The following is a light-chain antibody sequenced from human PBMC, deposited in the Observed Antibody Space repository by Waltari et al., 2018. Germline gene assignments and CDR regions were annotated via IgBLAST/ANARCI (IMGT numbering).Light chain of an antibody. CDR2: HSS. J-gene: IGLJ2*01. CDR3: AAWDDSVSGPYVV. Sequence: QSVLTQPPSASGTPGQTVTISCSASTSNIGSNAVNWYQMFPGAAPTRLIYHSSLRPSGVPGRFSASKSGTAASLAISGLQSEDEADYYCAAWDDSVSGPYVVFGGGTKLTVL. CDR1: TSNIGSNA. V-gene: IGLV1-44*01.